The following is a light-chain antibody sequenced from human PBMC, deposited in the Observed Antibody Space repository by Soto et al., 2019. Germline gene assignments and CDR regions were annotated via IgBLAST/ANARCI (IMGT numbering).Light chain of an antibody. V-gene: IGLV2-23*01. CDR3: CSYAGSSTWV. J-gene: IGLJ3*02. Sequence: QSALTQPASVSGSPGQSITISCTGTSSDVGSYNLVSWYQQHPGTAPKLMIYEDNKRASGVSNRFSGSTSGITASLTISVRQAEDEADYYCCSYAGSSTWVFGGGTQLTVL. CDR1: SSDVGSYNL. CDR2: EDN.